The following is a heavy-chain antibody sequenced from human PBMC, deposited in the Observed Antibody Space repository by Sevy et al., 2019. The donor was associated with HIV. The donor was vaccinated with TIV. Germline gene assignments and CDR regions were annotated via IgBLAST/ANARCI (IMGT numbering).Heavy chain of an antibody. Sequence: ASVKVSCKASGGTFSSYAISWVRQAPGQGLEWMGGIILIFGTANYAQKFQGRVTITADESTSTAYMELSSLRSEDTAVYYCARYEIAVAPWDNWFDPWGQGTLVTVSS. CDR2: IILIFGTA. J-gene: IGHJ5*02. CDR3: ARYEIAVAPWDNWFDP. CDR1: GGTFSSYA. V-gene: IGHV1-69*13. D-gene: IGHD6-19*01.